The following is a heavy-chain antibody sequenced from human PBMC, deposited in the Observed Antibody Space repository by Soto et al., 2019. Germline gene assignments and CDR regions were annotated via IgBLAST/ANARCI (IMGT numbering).Heavy chain of an antibody. CDR1: GFTFSNFG. Sequence: QVQLVESGGGVVQPGRSLRLSCAASGFTFSNFGMHWVRQAPGKGLEWVVVISSDGSDKYYSDSVKGRFTISRDNSKNTLFLQMNSLRVEDTAVYYCAKGSEVARQELDYWGKGTLVTVS. J-gene: IGHJ4*02. V-gene: IGHV3-30*18. CDR2: ISSDGSDK. CDR3: AKGSEVARQELDY. D-gene: IGHD2-15*01.